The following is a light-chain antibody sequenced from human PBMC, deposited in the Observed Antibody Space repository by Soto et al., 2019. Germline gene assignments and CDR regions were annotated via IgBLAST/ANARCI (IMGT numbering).Light chain of an antibody. CDR1: QSISGRY. Sequence: PGDRGSLSCRASQSISGRYLAWYQQKPGQAPRLLIYDASSRATGIPDRFSGSGSGTDFILTISRLEPEDFAVYYCQQYGSSPLTFGGGTKVEIK. CDR3: QQYGSSPLT. CDR2: DAS. J-gene: IGKJ4*01. V-gene: IGKV3-20*01.